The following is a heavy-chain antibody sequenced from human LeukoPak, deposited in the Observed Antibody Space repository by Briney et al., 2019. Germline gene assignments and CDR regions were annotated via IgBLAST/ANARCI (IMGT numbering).Heavy chain of an antibody. Sequence: ASVKVSCKASGYTFTGYYMHWVRQAPGQGLEWMGWINPNSGGTNYAQKFQGRVTMTRDTSISTAYMELSRLRSDDTAVYYCARWNIVVVTAPGAFDIWGQGTMVTVSS. CDR1: GYTFTGYY. CDR3: ARWNIVVVTAPGAFDI. V-gene: IGHV1-2*02. J-gene: IGHJ3*02. CDR2: INPNSGGT. D-gene: IGHD2-21*02.